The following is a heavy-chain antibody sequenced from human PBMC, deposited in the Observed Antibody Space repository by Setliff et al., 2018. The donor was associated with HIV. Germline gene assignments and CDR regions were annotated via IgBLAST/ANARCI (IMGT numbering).Heavy chain of an antibody. CDR3: ARELPGVCYFDD. CDR2: IDTTGST. D-gene: IGHD2-21*02. V-gene: IGHV1-46*01. J-gene: IGHJ4*02. CDR1: RYTFSSYY. Sequence: ASVKVSCKASRYTFSSYYLHWMRQAPGQGLEWTAMIDTTGSTFYAQTFQGRITMTRDTSTSAIYMELNGLTSEDTAVYYCARELPGVCYFDDWGQGTLVTVSS.